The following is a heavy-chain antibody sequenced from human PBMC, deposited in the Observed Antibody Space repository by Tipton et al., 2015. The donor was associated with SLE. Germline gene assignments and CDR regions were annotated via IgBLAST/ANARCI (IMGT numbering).Heavy chain of an antibody. V-gene: IGHV4-38-2*02. CDR1: GYSISSGYY. D-gene: IGHD3-10*01. CDR3: ARDRGGGTFDI. CDR2: IYHSGST. J-gene: IGHJ3*02. Sequence: LRLSCAVSGYSISSGYYWGWIRQPPGKGLEWIGSIYHSGSTYYNPSLKSRVTISVDTSKNQFSLKLSSVTAADTAVYYCARDRGGGTFDIWGQGTMVTVSS.